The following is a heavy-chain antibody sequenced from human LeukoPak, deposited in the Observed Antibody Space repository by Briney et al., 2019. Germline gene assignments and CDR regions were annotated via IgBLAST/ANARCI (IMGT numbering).Heavy chain of an antibody. CDR1: GGSISSSNYY. CDR2: IYYSGST. Sequence: TSETLSLTCTVSGGSISSSNYYWGWIRQPPGKGLEWIGCIYYSGSTYYNPSLKSRVTISLDTSKNQFSLKLSSVTAADTAVYYCARAYYDSSEDAFDIWGQGTMVTVSS. CDR3: ARAYYDSSEDAFDI. J-gene: IGHJ3*02. V-gene: IGHV4-39*07. D-gene: IGHD3-22*01.